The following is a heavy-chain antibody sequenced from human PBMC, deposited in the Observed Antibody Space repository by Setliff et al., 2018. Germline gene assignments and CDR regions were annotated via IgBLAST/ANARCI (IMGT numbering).Heavy chain of an antibody. CDR3: ARDRGSNNAPEDFDY. CDR1: GDSISAAS. D-gene: IGHD4-4*01. Sequence: PSETLSLTCNVSGDSISAASIMAWIRQPAGKGPEWIGQIYTTWSTNYNPSLRSRATISLDASKNQFSLSLTSVTAADTAVYYCARDRGSNNAPEDFDYWGRGTLVTVSS. CDR2: IYTTWST. J-gene: IGHJ4*02. V-gene: IGHV4-61*09.